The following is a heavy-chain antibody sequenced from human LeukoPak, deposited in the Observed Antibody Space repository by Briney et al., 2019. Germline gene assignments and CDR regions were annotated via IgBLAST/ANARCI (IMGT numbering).Heavy chain of an antibody. D-gene: IGHD3-22*01. CDR2: MNQLGNEK. CDR1: KFTFGDYW. J-gene: IGHJ4*02. Sequence: GGSLRLSCAASKFTFGDYWMTWVRQAPGKGPEWVAYMNQLGNEKKYLDSVKGRFTISRDNAKNSLYLQMTSLRVDDTDVYYCARGTYYYEFWGQGTLVTVSS. CDR3: ARGTYYYEF. V-gene: IGHV3-7*04.